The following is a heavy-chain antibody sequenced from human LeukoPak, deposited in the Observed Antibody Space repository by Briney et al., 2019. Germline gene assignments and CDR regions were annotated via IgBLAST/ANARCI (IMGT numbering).Heavy chain of an antibody. D-gene: IGHD5-18*01. J-gene: IGHJ5*02. V-gene: IGHV3-23*01. CDR3: ASGGEDTAMIRVRFDP. CDR1: GFTFSSYA. Sequence: GSLRLSCAASGFTFSSYAMSWVRQAPGKGLEWVSAISGSGGSTYYADSVKGRFTISRDNSKNTLYLQMNSLRAEDTAVYYCASGGEDTAMIRVRFDPWGQGTLVTVSS. CDR2: ISGSGGST.